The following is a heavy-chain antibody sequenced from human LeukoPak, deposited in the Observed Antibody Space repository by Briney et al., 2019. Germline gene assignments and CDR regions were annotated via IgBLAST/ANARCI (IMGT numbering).Heavy chain of an antibody. CDR3: ARGDDYGGSPFDY. V-gene: IGHV3-66*02. Sequence: PGGSLRLSCAASGFTVSSNYMSWVRQAPGKGLEWVSVIYSGGSTYYADSVKGRFTISRDNSKNTLYLQMNSLRAEDTAVYYCARGDDYGGSPFDYWGRGTLVTVSS. D-gene: IGHD4-23*01. J-gene: IGHJ4*02. CDR2: IYSGGST. CDR1: GFTVSSNY.